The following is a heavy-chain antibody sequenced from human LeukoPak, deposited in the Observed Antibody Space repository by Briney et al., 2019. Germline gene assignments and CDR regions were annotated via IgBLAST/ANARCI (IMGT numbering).Heavy chain of an antibody. J-gene: IGHJ3*02. CDR1: GGSISSYY. CDR2: IYYSGST. V-gene: IGHV4-59*01. Sequence: SETLSLTCTVSGGSISSYYWSWIRQPPGKGLEWIGYIYYSGSTNYNPSLKSRVTISVDTSKNQFSLKLSSVTAADTAVYYCASRVGVGAPFDDAFDIWDQGTMVTVSS. D-gene: IGHD2-15*01. CDR3: ASRVGVGAPFDDAFDI.